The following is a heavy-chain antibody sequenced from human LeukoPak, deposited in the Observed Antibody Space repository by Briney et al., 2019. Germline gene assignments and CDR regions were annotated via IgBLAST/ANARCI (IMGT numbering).Heavy chain of an antibody. V-gene: IGHV3-33*01. J-gene: IGHJ4*02. Sequence: GRSLRLSCAASGFTFNSYGMHWVRQAPGKGLEWVAIIWYNGSNKYYADSVKGRFTISRDNSKNTLYLQMNSLRAEDTAVYYCARASYDFWSAAHYWGQGTLVTVSS. D-gene: IGHD3-3*01. CDR2: IWYNGSNK. CDR3: ARASYDFWSAAHY. CDR1: GFTFNSYG.